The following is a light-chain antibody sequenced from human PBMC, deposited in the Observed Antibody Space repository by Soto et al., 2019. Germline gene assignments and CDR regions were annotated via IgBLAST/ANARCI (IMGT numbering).Light chain of an antibody. J-gene: IGKJ4*01. CDR1: QSVDSSY. CDR2: DAS. Sequence: IVLTQSAGTLSLSPGERATLSCRSSQSVDSSYLAWYQQKPGLAPRLFIYDASTRATGIPARFSGSGSGTKFTLTISSLQAEDVAVYYCQQYYSTPLTFGGGTKVDI. CDR3: QQYYSTPLT. V-gene: IGKV3D-20*01.